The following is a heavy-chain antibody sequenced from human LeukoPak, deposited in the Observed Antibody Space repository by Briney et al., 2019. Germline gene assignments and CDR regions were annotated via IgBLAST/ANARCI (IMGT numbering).Heavy chain of an antibody. D-gene: IGHD6-19*01. CDR2: ITGTGGST. Sequence: PGGSLRLSCAASGFSLSTYGVSWVRQPPGKGLEWVSGITGTGGSTYYADSVEGRFTVSRDTSKNTLYLQMNSLRAEDTAIYYCAKDHGTAVAGFYYWGQGTLVTVSS. CDR1: GFSLSTYG. V-gene: IGHV3-23*01. CDR3: AKDHGTAVAGFYY. J-gene: IGHJ4*02.